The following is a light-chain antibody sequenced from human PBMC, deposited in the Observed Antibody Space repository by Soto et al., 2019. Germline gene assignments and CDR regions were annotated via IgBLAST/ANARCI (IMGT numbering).Light chain of an antibody. Sequence: EIVMTQYPLSLPVTPGEPASISCRSSQSHLHTNGYNYLDWYLQKPGQSPQLLIYLGSNRASGVPARFSGSGSGTDFTLKISRVEAEDVGVYYCMQPLQSWTFGQGTKV. CDR1: QSHLHTNGYNY. J-gene: IGKJ1*01. CDR2: LGS. CDR3: MQPLQSWT. V-gene: IGKV2-28*01.